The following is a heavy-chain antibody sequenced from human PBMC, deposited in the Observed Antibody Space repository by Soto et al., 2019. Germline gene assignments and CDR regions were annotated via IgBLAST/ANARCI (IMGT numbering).Heavy chain of an antibody. CDR1: GGSISSGDYY. CDR2: IYYSGST. D-gene: IGHD3-3*01. Sequence: QVQLQESGPGLVKPSQTLSLTCTVSGGSISSGDYYWRWIRQPPGKGLEWIGYIYYSGSTYYNPSLKSRVTISVDTSKNQFSLKLSSVTAADTAVYYCARGAIFGVVIIPDFDYWGQGTLVTVSS. V-gene: IGHV4-30-4*01. J-gene: IGHJ4*02. CDR3: ARGAIFGVVIIPDFDY.